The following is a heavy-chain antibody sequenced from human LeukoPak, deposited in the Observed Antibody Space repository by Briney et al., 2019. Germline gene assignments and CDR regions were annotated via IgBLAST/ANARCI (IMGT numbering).Heavy chain of an antibody. D-gene: IGHD5-24*01. CDR2: INPDGSVT. J-gene: IGHJ4*02. CDR1: GFTFSSTW. CDR3: ATAGNYYFDY. Sequence: GGSLRLSCEASGFTFSSTWIHWVRQAPGKGLVWVSRINPDGSVTNYADSVKDRFTISRDNAKNTLYLQMSGLRAEDTAVYYCATAGNYYFDYWGQGTLVTVSS. V-gene: IGHV3-74*01.